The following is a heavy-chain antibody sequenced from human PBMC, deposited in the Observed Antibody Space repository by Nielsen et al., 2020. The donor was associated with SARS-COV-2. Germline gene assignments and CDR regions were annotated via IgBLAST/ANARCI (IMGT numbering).Heavy chain of an antibody. CDR3: ARERGVVVVAATLDYFDY. J-gene: IGHJ4*02. D-gene: IGHD2-15*01. CDR1: GYTFTGYY. CDR2: INPNSGGT. Sequence: ASVKVSCKASGYTFTGYYMHWVRQAPGQGLEWMGRINPNSGGTNYAQKFQGRVTITADESTSTAYMELSSLRSEDTAVYYCARERGVVVVAATLDYFDYWGQGTLVTVSS. V-gene: IGHV1-2*06.